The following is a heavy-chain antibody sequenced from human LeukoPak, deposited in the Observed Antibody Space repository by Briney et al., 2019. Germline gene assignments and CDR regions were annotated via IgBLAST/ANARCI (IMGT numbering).Heavy chain of an antibody. CDR2: INHSGST. CDR1: GGSFSGYY. Sequence: SETLSLTCAVYGGSFSGYYWSWIRQPPGKGLEWIGEINHSGSTNYNPSLKSLVTISVDTSKNQFSLKLSSVTAADTAVYYCARGRDYYDSSGYYYYYGMDVWGQGTTVTVSS. CDR3: ARGRDYYDSSGYYYYYGMDV. J-gene: IGHJ6*02. D-gene: IGHD3-22*01. V-gene: IGHV4-34*01.